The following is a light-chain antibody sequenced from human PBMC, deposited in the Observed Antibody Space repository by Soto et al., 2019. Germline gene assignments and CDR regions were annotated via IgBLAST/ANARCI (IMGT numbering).Light chain of an antibody. V-gene: IGKV1-5*01. CDR1: HRSSIW. Sequence: DLQMTQSPSTLCASLGDRVTITCRASHRSSIWVAWYQQKPGKAPKLLIYDASSLESGVPSRFSGSGSGTEFTLTISSLQPDDFATYYCQQPGLTFGGGTKVDIK. CDR2: DAS. CDR3: QQPGLT. J-gene: IGKJ4*01.